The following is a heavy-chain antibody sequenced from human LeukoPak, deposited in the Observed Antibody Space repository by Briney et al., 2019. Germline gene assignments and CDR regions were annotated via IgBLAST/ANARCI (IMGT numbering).Heavy chain of an antibody. CDR1: GFTVSDNY. V-gene: IGHV3-66*01. CDR2: IYIDGST. J-gene: IGHJ4*02. D-gene: IGHD3-10*01. CDR3: ATGGGRGYSYGALEY. Sequence: GGSLRLSCAVSGFTVSDNYMTWVRQAPGKGLELVSSIYIDGSTYYADSVKGRFTISRDNSRNILYFQMNTLKPEDTAVYYCATGGGRGYSYGALEYWGQGTPVTVSS.